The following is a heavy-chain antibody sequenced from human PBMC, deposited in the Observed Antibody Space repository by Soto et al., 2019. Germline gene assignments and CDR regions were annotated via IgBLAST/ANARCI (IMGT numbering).Heavy chain of an antibody. J-gene: IGHJ3*02. Sequence: PGGSLRLSCAASGFTFRNHAMHWVRQAPGKGLECLSVIAYDRSNAYYRDSVKGRFTISRDNAKNTLYLQMNSLRAEDTAVYYCARAPPMGGERAFDIWGQGTMVT. CDR1: GFTFRNHA. D-gene: IGHD3-16*01. CDR3: ARAPPMGGERAFDI. CDR2: IAYDRSNA. V-gene: IGHV3-30-3*01.